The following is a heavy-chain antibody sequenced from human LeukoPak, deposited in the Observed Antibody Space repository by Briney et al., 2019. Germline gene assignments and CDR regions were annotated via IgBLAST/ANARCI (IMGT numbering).Heavy chain of an antibody. D-gene: IGHD1-26*01. J-gene: IGHJ3*02. CDR3: AREGGELLVLDAFDI. CDR1: GFTFSSYA. CDR2: ISYDGSNK. Sequence: PGGSLRPSCAASGFTFSSYAMHWVRQAPGKGLEWVAVISYDGSNKYYADSVKGRFTISRDNSKNTLYLQMNSLRAEDTAVYYCAREGGELLVLDAFDIWGQGTMVTVSS. V-gene: IGHV3-30-3*01.